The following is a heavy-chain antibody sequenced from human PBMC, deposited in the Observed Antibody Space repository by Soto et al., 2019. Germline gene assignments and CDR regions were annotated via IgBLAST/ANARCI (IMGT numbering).Heavy chain of an antibody. V-gene: IGHV1-69*06. J-gene: IGHJ5*02. CDR1: GGTFSSYA. CDR2: IIPIFGTA. CDR3: ARVNRLYCSSTSCYTHWFDP. Sequence: WVSVKVSCKASGGTFSSYAISWVRQAPGQGLEWMGGIIPIFGTANYAQKFQGRVTITADKSTSTAYMELSSLRSEDTAVYYCARVNRLYCSSTSCYTHWFDPWGQGTLVTVSS. D-gene: IGHD2-2*02.